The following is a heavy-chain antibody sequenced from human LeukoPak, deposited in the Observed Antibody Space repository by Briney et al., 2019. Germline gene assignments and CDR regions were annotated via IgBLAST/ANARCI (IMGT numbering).Heavy chain of an antibody. D-gene: IGHD5-18*01. J-gene: IGHJ4*02. CDR1: GFTFSSYA. Sequence: GGSLRLSCAASGFTFSSYAMHWVRQAPGKGLEWVAVISYDGSNKYYADSVKGRFTISRDNSKNTLYLQMNSLRAEDTAVYYCARDDGYSYGYYWGQGTLVTVSS. CDR2: ISYDGSNK. V-gene: IGHV3-30*04. CDR3: ARDDGYSYGYY.